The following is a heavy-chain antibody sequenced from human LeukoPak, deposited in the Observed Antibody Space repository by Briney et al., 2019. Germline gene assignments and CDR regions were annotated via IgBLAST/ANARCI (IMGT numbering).Heavy chain of an antibody. V-gene: IGHV1-69*13. J-gene: IGHJ5*02. CDR3: ASGTLVVPAARRFVNWFDP. CDR1: GGTFSSYA. D-gene: IGHD2-2*01. CDR2: IIPIFGTA. Sequence: SVKVSCKASGGTFSSYAISWVRQAPGQGLEWMGGIIPIFGTANYAQKFQGRVTITADESTSTAYMELSSLRSEDTAVYYCASGTLVVPAARRFVNWFDPWGQGTLVTVSS.